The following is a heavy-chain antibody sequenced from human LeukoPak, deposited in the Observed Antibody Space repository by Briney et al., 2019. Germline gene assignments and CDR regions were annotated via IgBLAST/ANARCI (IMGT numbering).Heavy chain of an antibody. V-gene: IGHV3-21*01. J-gene: IGHJ2*01. CDR2: ISSTSLYK. CDR1: GFAFNTYS. D-gene: IGHD4-17*01. CDR3: ARVAPGFTYGDSDPRPWYYDL. Sequence: GGSLRLSCAASGFAFNTYSMKWVRQAPGKGPEWVSLISSTSLYKCYADSAKGRFTISRDNAKNSLYLQMNSLRAEDTAVYYCARVAPGFTYGDSDPRPWYYDLWGRGTLVTVPS.